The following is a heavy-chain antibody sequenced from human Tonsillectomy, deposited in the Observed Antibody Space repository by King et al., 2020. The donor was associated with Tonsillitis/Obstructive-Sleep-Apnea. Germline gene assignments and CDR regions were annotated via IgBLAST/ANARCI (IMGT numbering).Heavy chain of an antibody. CDR2: IKQDGAGM. D-gene: IGHD1-26*01. Sequence: VQLVQSGGGLVQPGGSLRLSCTASGFPFSDYWMTWVRQGPGKGLEWVANIKQDGAGMNYVDSVKGRFTISRDNAKNSLYLQMNSLRAEDTAIYYCARDKGEGFDYWGQGTLVTVSS. V-gene: IGHV3-7*04. CDR3: ARDKGEGFDY. CDR1: GFPFSDYW. J-gene: IGHJ4*02.